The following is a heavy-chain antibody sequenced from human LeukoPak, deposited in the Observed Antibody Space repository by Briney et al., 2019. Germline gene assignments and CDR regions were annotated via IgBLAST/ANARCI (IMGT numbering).Heavy chain of an antibody. V-gene: IGHV3-9*01. CDR2: ISWDGRDV. CDR3: TKDLGSGSHPDFYYGMDV. J-gene: IGHJ6*02. CDR1: GFTFEDFA. Sequence: PGGSLRLSCEASGFTFEDFAMHWVRQVPGKGPGGVSGISWDGRDVEYADSVKGRLTISRDNAKSSLFLQMDSLRPEDTALYFCTKDLGSGSHPDFYYGMDVWGQGTAVTVSS. D-gene: IGHD3-10*01.